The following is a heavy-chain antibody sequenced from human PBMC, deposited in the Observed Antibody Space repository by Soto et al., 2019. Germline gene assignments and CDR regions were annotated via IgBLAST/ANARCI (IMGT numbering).Heavy chain of an antibody. V-gene: IGHV4-34*01. CDR1: GGSFSGYY. Sequence: PSETXSLTCAVYGGSFSGYYWSWIRQPPGKGLEWIGEINHSGSTNYNPSLKSRVTISVDTSKNQFSLKLSSVTAADTAVYYCARAPSSSCLNYWGQETLVTVSS. D-gene: IGHD6-13*01. CDR3: ARAPSSSCLNY. CDR2: INHSGST. J-gene: IGHJ4*02.